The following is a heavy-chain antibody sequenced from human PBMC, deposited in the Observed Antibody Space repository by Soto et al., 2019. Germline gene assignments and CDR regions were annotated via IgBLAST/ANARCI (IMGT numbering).Heavy chain of an antibody. CDR1: GFTFSDYY. CDR3: ARDMDYDSSGYYDAFDI. J-gene: IGHJ3*02. V-gene: IGHV3-11*06. D-gene: IGHD3-22*01. CDR2: ISRSSSYT. Sequence: GGSLRLSCAASGFTFSDYYMSWIRQAPGKGLEWVSYISRSSSYTNYADSVKGRFTISRDNAKNSLYLQMNSLRAEDTAVYYCARDMDYDSSGYYDAFDIWGQGTMVTVSS.